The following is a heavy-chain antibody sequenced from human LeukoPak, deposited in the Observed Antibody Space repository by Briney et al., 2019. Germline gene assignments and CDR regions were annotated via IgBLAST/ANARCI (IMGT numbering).Heavy chain of an antibody. CDR3: ASSPPIAAIYYFDY. J-gene: IGHJ4*02. D-gene: IGHD6-6*01. CDR1: GFTFSSYW. V-gene: IGHV3-7*05. CDR2: IKQDGSEK. Sequence: GGSLRLSCAASGFTFSSYWMSWVRQAPGKGLEWVANIKQDGSEKYYVDSVKGGFTISRDNAKNSLYLQMNSLRAEGTAVYYCASSPPIAAIYYFDYWGQGTLVTVSS.